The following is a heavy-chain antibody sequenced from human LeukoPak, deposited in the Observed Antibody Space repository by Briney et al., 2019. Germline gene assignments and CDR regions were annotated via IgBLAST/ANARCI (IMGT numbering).Heavy chain of an antibody. D-gene: IGHD2-15*01. CDR1: GFTFSSYA. CDR3: AISARYCSDGSCYSPIDY. CDR2: ISGSRGST. Sequence: GGSLRLSCAASGFTFSSYAMSWVRQAPGKGLEWVSAISGSRGSTYYADSVKGRFTISRDNSKNTLYLQMNSLRAEDTAVYYCAISARYCSDGSCYSPIDYWGQGTLVTVSS. V-gene: IGHV3-23*01. J-gene: IGHJ4*02.